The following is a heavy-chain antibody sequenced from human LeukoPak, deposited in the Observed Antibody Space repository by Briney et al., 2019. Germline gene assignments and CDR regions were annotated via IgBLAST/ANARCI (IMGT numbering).Heavy chain of an antibody. CDR1: GFTFSSYA. CDR3: AKDPLSLHYYDSSGYHPDY. CDR2: ISGSGGST. J-gene: IGHJ4*02. D-gene: IGHD3-22*01. V-gene: IGHV3-23*01. Sequence: QRGGSLRLSCAASGFTFSSYAMSWVRQAPGKGLEWVSAISGSGGSTYYADSVKGRFTISRDNSKNTLYLQMNSLRAEDTAVYYCAKDPLSLHYYDSSGYHPDYWGQGTLVTVSS.